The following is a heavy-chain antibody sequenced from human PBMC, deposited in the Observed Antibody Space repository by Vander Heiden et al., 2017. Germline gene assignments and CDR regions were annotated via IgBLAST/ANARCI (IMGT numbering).Heavy chain of an antibody. J-gene: IGHJ4*02. CDR2: IKSKTDGGTT. D-gene: IGHD3-3*01. Sequence: EVQLVESGGGLVKPGGSLRLSCAASGFTFSNAWMSWVRQAPGKGLEWVGRIKSKTDGGTTDYAAPVKGRFTISRDDSKNTLYLQMNSLKTEDTAVYYCTRYYDFWSGYSGGGYWGQGTLVTVSS. V-gene: IGHV3-15*01. CDR1: GFTFSNAW. CDR3: TRYYDFWSGYSGGGY.